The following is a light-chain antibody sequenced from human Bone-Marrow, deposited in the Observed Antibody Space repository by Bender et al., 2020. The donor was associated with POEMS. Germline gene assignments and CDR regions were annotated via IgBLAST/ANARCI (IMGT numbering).Light chain of an antibody. CDR3: AVWDDSLSGYV. Sequence: QSALTQPPSASGSPGQSVTISCTGTSSDVGGYNYVSWYQQHPGKVPKLMIYKVIERPSGVPDRFSGSRSGTSASLAISGLQSEDEADYYCAVWDDSLSGYVFGTGTKVTVL. J-gene: IGLJ1*01. V-gene: IGLV2-8*01. CDR2: KVI. CDR1: SSDVGGYNY.